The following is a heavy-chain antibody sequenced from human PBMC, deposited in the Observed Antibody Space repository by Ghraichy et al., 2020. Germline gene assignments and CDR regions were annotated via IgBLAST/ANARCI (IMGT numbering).Heavy chain of an antibody. V-gene: IGHV4-34*01. CDR3: ARGDTVVTHGFDY. D-gene: IGHD4-23*01. CDR2: INHSGST. CDR1: GGSFSGYY. Sequence: SETLSLTCAVYGGSFSGYYWSWIRQPPGKGLEWIGEINHSGSTNYNPSLKSRVTISVDTSKNQFSLKLSSVTAADTAVYYCARGDTVVTHGFDYWGQGTLVTVSS. J-gene: IGHJ4*02.